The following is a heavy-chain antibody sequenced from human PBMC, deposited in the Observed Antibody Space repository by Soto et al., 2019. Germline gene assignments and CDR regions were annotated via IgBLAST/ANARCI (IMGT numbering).Heavy chain of an antibody. CDR2: IYYSGST. J-gene: IGHJ5*02. Sequence: QVQLQESGPGLVKPSQTLSLTCTVSGGSIRSGDYYWSWIRQPPGKGLEWIGYIYYSGSTFYNPSLKSRVTISVDTSKNQFSLKISSVTAEDTAVYYCARGPNYYNSARGWFDPWGQGTLVTVSS. CDR1: GGSIRSGDYY. D-gene: IGHD3-10*01. CDR3: ARGPNYYNSARGWFDP. V-gene: IGHV4-30-4*01.